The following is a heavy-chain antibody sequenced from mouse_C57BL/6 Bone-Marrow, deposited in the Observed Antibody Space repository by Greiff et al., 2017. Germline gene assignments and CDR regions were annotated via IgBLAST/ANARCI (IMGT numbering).Heavy chain of an antibody. CDR1: GYTFTSHW. J-gene: IGHJ2*01. CDR3: AIPYYLDY. CDR2: IFPGSGSS. V-gene: IGHV1-56*01. Sequence: QVQLQQSGPELVRPGASVKISCKAPGYTFTSHWMQWVRQRPGQGLEWIGEIFPGSGSSSYNEKFKGKATLTVDTSSSTAYMKLSCLTSEDSAFYFCAIPYYLDYWGQGTTLTVSS.